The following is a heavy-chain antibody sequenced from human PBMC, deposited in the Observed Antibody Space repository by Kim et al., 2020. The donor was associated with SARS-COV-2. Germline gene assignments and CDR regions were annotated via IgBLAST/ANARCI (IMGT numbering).Heavy chain of an antibody. CDR2: INHSGST. Sequence: SETLSLTCAVYGGSFSGYYWSWIRQPPGKGLEWIGEINHSGSTNYNPSLKSRVTISVDTSKNQFSLKLSSVTAADTAVYYCARDDILTTSGGFDYWGQGTLVTVSS. CDR1: GGSFSGYY. CDR3: ARDDILTTSGGFDY. D-gene: IGHD3-9*01. J-gene: IGHJ4*02. V-gene: IGHV4-34*01.